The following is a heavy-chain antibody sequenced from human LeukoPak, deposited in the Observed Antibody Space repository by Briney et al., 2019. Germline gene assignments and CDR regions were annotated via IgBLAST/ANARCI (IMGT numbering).Heavy chain of an antibody. J-gene: IGHJ4*02. V-gene: IGHV3-15*01. Sequence: GGSLRLSCAASGFTFCNAWMSWVRQAPGKGLEWVGRIKSKTDGGTTDYAAPVKGRFTISRDDSKNTLYLQMNSLKTEDTAVYYCTTGVVMSYFDYWGQGTLVTVSS. CDR2: IKSKTDGGTT. D-gene: IGHD3-3*01. CDR1: GFTFCNAW. CDR3: TTGVVMSYFDY.